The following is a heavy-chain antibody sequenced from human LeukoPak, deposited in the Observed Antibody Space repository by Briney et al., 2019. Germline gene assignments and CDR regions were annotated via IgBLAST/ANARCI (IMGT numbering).Heavy chain of an antibody. CDR3: ARGRSVYDYYAMDV. J-gene: IGHJ6*02. D-gene: IGHD2-15*01. Sequence: PGGSLRLSCAVSGFTFSTYWMRWVRQAPGKGLEWVANIKQDGSEKYYVDSVKGRFTISRDNTKNALYLQMNSLRAEDTAVYYCARGRSVYDYYAMDVWGQGTTVTVSS. CDR1: GFTFSTYW. CDR2: IKQDGSEK. V-gene: IGHV3-7*03.